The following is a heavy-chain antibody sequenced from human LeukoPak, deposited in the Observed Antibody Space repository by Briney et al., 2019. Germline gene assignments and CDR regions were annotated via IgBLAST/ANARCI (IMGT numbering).Heavy chain of an antibody. CDR1: GFTFSNYN. V-gene: IGHV3-21*01. J-gene: IGHJ4*02. CDR3: ARVFQGELMGLTDY. Sequence: GGSLRLSCAASGFTFSNYNMNWVRQAPGKGLEWVSSISSSRSYIYYADSVKGRFTISRDNSKNTLYLQMGSLRAEDMAVYYCARVFQGELMGLTDYWGQGTLVTVSS. D-gene: IGHD1-26*01. CDR2: ISSSRSYI.